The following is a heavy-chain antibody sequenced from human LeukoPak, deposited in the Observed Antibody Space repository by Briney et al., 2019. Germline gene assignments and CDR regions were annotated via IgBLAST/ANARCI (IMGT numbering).Heavy chain of an antibody. CDR2: INSDGSST. CDR1: GFTFSSYW. Sequence: GGSLRLSCAASGFTFSSYWMHWVRQAPGKGLVWVSRINSDGSSTSYADSVKGRFTISRDNAKNTLYLQMNSLRAEDTAVYYCARDYYDSSGYYYGYYYYGMDVWGQGTTVTVSS. CDR3: ARDYYDSSGYYYGYYYYGMDV. V-gene: IGHV3-74*01. D-gene: IGHD3-22*01. J-gene: IGHJ6*02.